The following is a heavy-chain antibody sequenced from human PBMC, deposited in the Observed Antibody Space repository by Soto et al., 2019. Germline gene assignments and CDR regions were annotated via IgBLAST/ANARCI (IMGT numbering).Heavy chain of an antibody. V-gene: IGHV1-18*01. Sequence: ASVKVSCTASGYTFTSHGITWVRQAPGQGLEWMGWISAYIGNTNYAQKLQGRVTMTTDTSTSTAYMELRSLRSDDTAVYYCARDPTLYCSGGSCYQDYFDFWGQGTLVTVSS. CDR2: ISAYIGNT. J-gene: IGHJ4*02. CDR3: ARDPTLYCSGGSCYQDYFDF. D-gene: IGHD2-15*01. CDR1: GYTFTSHG.